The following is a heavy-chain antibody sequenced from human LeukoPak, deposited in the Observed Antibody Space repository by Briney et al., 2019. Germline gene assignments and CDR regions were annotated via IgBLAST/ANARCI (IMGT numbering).Heavy chain of an antibody. D-gene: IGHD1-26*01. CDR1: GFTFSSYS. V-gene: IGHV3-48*04. CDR2: ISSSSPTI. CDR3: ARDRGGSYSAIDY. Sequence: PGGSLRLACAAAGFTFSSYSMSWGRQAPGKGVERVSFISSSSPTIYYADSVKGRFPISRDNAKTSLYLQMNSLRAENTAVYYCARDRGGSYSAIDYWGQGTLVTVSS. J-gene: IGHJ4*02.